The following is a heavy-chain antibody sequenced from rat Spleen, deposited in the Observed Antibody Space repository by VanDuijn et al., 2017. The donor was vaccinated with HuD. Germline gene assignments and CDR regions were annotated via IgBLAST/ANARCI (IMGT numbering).Heavy chain of an antibody. CDR2: ITKTGGVI. D-gene: IGHD1-11*01. J-gene: IGHJ1*01. CDR3: SGSRVPWYLDF. Sequence: EVQLVESGGGLVQPGRSLKVSCAASGFTFSNYGTHWIRQAPGKGLEWVASITKTGGVIYYPDSVKGRFTISRHNAQNTLYLQMNSLRSEDTATYYCSGSRVPWYLDFWGPGTMVTVSS. CDR1: GFTFSNYG. V-gene: IGHV5-19*01.